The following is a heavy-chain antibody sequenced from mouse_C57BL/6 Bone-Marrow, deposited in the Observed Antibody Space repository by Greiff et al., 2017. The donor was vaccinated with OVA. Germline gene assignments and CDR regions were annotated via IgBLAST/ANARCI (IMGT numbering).Heavy chain of an antibody. CDR3: VRHVYGYDAMDY. V-gene: IGHV10-1*01. J-gene: IGHJ4*01. CDR1: GFSFNTYA. Sequence: EVHLVESGGGLVQPKGSLKLSCAASGFSFNTYAMNWVRQAPGTGLEWVARIRSKSNNYATYYADSVKDRFTISRDDSESMLYLQMNNLKTEDTAMYYCVRHVYGYDAMDYWGQGTSVTVSS. D-gene: IGHD1-1*02. CDR2: IRSKSNNYAT.